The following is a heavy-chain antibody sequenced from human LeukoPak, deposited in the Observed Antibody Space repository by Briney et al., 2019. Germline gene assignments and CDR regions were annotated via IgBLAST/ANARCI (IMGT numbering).Heavy chain of an antibody. D-gene: IGHD3-22*01. J-gene: IGHJ6*03. Sequence: GGSLRLSCAPSGFTFSSYGMHWVRQAPGKGLEGVAFIRFDGGHEYYADSVKGRFTISRDNSKNTLYPQMNSLRAEDTAVYYCAKDSRVPTMIVVARGYMDVWGKGTTVTISS. CDR3: AKDSRVPTMIVVARGYMDV. CDR2: IRFDGGHE. CDR1: GFTFSSYG. V-gene: IGHV3-30*02.